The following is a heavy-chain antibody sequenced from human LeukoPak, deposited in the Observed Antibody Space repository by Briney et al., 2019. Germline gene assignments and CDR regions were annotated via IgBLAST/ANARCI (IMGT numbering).Heavy chain of an antibody. CDR2: ISSSSSYI. V-gene: IGHV3-21*01. CDR3: ARDGYSYGQGAFDI. J-gene: IGHJ3*02. Sequence: GGSLRLSCAASGFTFSSYSMNWVRQAPGKRLEWVSSISSSSSYIYYADSVKGRFTISRDNAKNSLYLQMNSLRAEDTAVYYCARDGYSYGQGAFDIWGQGTMVTVSS. D-gene: IGHD5-18*01. CDR1: GFTFSSYS.